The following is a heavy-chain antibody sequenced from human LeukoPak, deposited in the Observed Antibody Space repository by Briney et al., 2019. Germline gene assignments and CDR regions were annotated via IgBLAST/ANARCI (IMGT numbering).Heavy chain of an antibody. CDR1: GFTFSSYA. CDR2: ISGSGGST. V-gene: IGHV3-23*01. CDR3: ARVEGVVPAATNWFDP. Sequence: PGGSLRLSCAASGFTFSSYAMSWVRQAPGKGLEWVSAISGSGGSTYYADSVKGRFTISRDNAKNSLYLQMNSLRAEDTAVYYCARVEGVVPAATNWFDPWGQGTLVTVSS. J-gene: IGHJ5*02. D-gene: IGHD2-2*01.